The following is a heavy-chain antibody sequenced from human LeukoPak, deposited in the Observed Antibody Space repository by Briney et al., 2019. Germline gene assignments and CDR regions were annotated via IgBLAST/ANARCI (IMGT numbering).Heavy chain of an antibody. Sequence: PSETLSLTCAVYGGSFSVYYWSWIRQPPGKGLEWIGEINHSGSTNYNPSLKSRVTISVDTSKNHFSLKLSSVTAADTAVYYCASFIVGDRHAFDIWGQGTMVTVSS. CDR2: INHSGST. D-gene: IGHD1-26*01. J-gene: IGHJ3*02. CDR3: ASFIVGDRHAFDI. V-gene: IGHV4-34*01. CDR1: GGSFSVYY.